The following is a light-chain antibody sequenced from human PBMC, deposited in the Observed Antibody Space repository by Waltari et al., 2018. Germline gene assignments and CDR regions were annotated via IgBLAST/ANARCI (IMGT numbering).Light chain of an antibody. Sequence: DIVLTQSPAILSLSPGERPALSCRASQSVTNYLAWYQQKPGQAPRVLIYDTSNRATGIPARFSGSGFGTDFTLTISRLEPEDVAVYYCQRRRNWPLTFGGGTKVEIK. CDR2: DTS. J-gene: IGKJ4*01. CDR1: QSVTNY. CDR3: QRRRNWPLT. V-gene: IGKV3-11*01.